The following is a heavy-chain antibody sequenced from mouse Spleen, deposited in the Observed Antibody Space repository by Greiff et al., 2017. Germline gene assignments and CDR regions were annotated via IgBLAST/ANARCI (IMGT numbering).Heavy chain of an antibody. CDR1: GYTFTSYW. D-gene: IGHD6-1*01. CDR3: ARSEQLYYYAMDY. Sequence: VQLQQSGAELVMPGASVKLSCKASGYTFTSYWMHWVKQRPGQGLEWIGEIDPSDSYTNYNQKFKGKATLTVDKSSSTAYMQLSSLTSEDSAVYYCARSEQLYYYAMDYWGQGTSVTVSS. J-gene: IGHJ4*01. V-gene: IGHV1-69*01. CDR2: IDPSDSYT.